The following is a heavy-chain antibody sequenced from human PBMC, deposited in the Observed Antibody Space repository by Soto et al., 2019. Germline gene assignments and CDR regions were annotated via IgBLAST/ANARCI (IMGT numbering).Heavy chain of an antibody. CDR2: IYYSGST. J-gene: IGHJ6*02. Sequence: NPSETLSLTCTVSGGSISSSSYYWGWICQPPGKGLEWIGSIYYSGSTYYNPSLKSRVTISVDTSKNQFSLKLSSVTAADTAVYYCARLEFRYGSGLYYYYGMDVWGQGTTVTVSS. V-gene: IGHV4-39*01. CDR1: GGSISSSSYY. CDR3: ARLEFRYGSGLYYYYGMDV. D-gene: IGHD3-10*01.